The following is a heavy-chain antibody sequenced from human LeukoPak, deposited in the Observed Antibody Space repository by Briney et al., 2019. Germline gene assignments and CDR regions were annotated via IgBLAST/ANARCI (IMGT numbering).Heavy chain of an antibody. V-gene: IGHV3-7*01. CDR3: ARSSSWTNYYYYGMDV. CDR2: IKKTGSET. J-gene: IGHJ6*02. CDR1: GFTFSHFW. Sequence: GGSLRLSCAASGFTFSHFWMSWVRQAPGKGLEWMAYIKKTGSETYYVDSVKGQFTITRDNTRNSLFLQMYSLRAEDTAVYFCARSSSWTNYYYYGMDVWGQGTTVTVSS. D-gene: IGHD6-13*01.